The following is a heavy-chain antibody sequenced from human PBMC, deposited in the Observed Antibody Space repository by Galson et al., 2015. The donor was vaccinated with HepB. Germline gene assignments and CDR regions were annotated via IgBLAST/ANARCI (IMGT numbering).Heavy chain of an antibody. D-gene: IGHD3-16*01. CDR2: IIPIFGTT. J-gene: IGHJ4*02. CDR3: AIEASSGGSYLYY. CDR1: GATLSSYA. V-gene: IGHV1-69*13. Sequence: PAKVPCKASGATLSSYAISWVRQAPGQGLEWMGGIIPIFGTTNYAQKFQGRVTIRADESRSTAYMELSSLGSEDTALYYCAIEASSGGSYLYYWGQGTLVTVSS.